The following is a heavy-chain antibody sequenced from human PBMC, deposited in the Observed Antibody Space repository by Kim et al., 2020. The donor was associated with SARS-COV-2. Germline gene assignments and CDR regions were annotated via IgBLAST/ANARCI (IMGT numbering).Heavy chain of an antibody. J-gene: IGHJ4*02. V-gene: IGHV3-33*03. CDR2: SNK. D-gene: IGHD2-8*02. Sequence: SNKYYADSVKGRFTISRDKSKNTLYLQMNSLRAEDTAVYYCAKGTGGPDYWGQGTLVTVSS. CDR3: AKGTGGPDY.